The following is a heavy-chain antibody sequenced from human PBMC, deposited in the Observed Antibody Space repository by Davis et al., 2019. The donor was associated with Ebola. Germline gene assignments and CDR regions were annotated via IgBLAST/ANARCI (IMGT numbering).Heavy chain of an antibody. CDR1: GFTFSSYW. J-gene: IGHJ4*02. D-gene: IGHD4-11*01. Sequence: GESLKISCAASGFTFSSYWMNWVRQPPGKGLEWVANIKEDGSEKYYADSVKGRFTISRDNAKNTLYLQMNRLRAEDTAVYYCARHSNRAPPLDWGQGTLVTVSS. V-gene: IGHV3-7*01. CDR3: ARHSNRAPPLD. CDR2: IKEDGSEK.